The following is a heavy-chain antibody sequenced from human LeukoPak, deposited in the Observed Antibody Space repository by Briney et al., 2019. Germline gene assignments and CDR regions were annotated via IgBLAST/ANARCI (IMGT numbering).Heavy chain of an antibody. Sequence: SETLSLTCTVSGGSLSGYYWSWIRQPPGKGLEWIGEINHSGSTNYNPSLKSRVTISVDTSKNQFSLKLSSVTAADTAVYYCARSMGSSWYNYWGQGTLVTVSS. D-gene: IGHD6-13*01. CDR2: INHSGST. CDR1: GGSLSGYY. CDR3: ARSMGSSWYNY. V-gene: IGHV4-34*01. J-gene: IGHJ4*02.